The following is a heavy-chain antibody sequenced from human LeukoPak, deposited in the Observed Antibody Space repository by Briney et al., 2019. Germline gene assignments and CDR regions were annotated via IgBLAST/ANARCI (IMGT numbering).Heavy chain of an antibody. CDR2: ISYDGSNK. CDR3: ASVLWSENAEYFQH. Sequence: PGGSLRLSCAASGFTFSSYAMHWVRQAPGKGLEWVAVISYDGSNKYYADSVKGRFTISRDNSKNTLYLQMNSLRVEDTAVYYCASVLWSENAEYFQHWGQGTLVTVSS. D-gene: IGHD3-3*01. CDR1: GFTFSSYA. J-gene: IGHJ1*01. V-gene: IGHV3-30-3*01.